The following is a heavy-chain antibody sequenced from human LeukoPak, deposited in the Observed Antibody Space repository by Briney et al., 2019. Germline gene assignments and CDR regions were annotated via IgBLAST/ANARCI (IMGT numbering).Heavy chain of an antibody. J-gene: IGHJ6*03. CDR2: IYYSGST. CDR3: ARGYCSSTSCYYYYYYYMDV. D-gene: IGHD2-2*01. V-gene: IGHV4-59*11. CDR1: GGSISSHY. Sequence: SETLSLTCTVSGGSISSHYWSWIRQPPGKGLEWIGYIYYSGSTNYNPSLKSRVTISVDTSKNQFFLKLSSVTAADTAVYYCARGYCSSTSCYYYYYYYMDVWGKGITVTVSS.